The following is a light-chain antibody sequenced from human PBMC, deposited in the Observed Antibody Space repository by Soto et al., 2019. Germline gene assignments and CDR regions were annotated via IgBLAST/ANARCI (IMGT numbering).Light chain of an antibody. V-gene: IGKV1-5*03. CDR1: QTISSW. CDR3: QQYNGFSRT. J-gene: IGKJ1*01. Sequence: DIQMTQSPSTLSGSVGDRVTITCRSSQTISSWLAWYQQKPGKAPKLLIYKASTLKSGVPSRFSGSGSGTELTLTITSLQPDDFATYYCQQYNGFSRTFGQGTKV. CDR2: KAS.